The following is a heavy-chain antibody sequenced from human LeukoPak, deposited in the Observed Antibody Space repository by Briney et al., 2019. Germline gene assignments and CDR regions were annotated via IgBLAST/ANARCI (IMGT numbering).Heavy chain of an antibody. CDR3: ATGHSSFDF. J-gene: IGHJ4*02. CDR2: ISGSGGNT. Sequence: GGSLRLSCAASGFTFSSYAMNWVRQAPGKGLEWVSSISGSGGNTFYADSVRGRFTISRDNAKNSLYLQMSSLRAEDSAVYYCATGHSSFDFWGEGTLVTVSS. CDR1: GFTFSSYA. D-gene: IGHD2-21*01. V-gene: IGHV3-23*01.